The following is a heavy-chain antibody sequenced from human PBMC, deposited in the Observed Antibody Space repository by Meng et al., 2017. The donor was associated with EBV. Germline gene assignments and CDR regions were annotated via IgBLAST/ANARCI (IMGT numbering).Heavy chain of an antibody. V-gene: IGHV1-69*01. D-gene: IGHD3-10*01. CDR1: GGTFRSDA. CDR2: LIPMVGAP. J-gene: IGHJ4*02. CDR3: ASESGRGFTPDY. Sequence: LMSGAEVEKPGSSVKVSCRPSGGTFRSDAVSWVRQAPGQGLEWMGGLIPMVGAPHYAQKFQGRVTIIADESTSTHSMELYSLRSEDTAMYYCASESGRGFTPDYWGQGTLVTVSS.